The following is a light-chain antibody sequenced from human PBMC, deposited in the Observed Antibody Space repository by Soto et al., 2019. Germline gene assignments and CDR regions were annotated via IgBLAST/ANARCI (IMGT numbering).Light chain of an antibody. J-gene: IGLJ2*01. CDR2: EVS. CDR1: SSDVGGYNY. Sequence: QSALTQPASVSGSPGQSITISCTGTSSDVGGYNYVSWHQQHPGKAPKLMIYEVSNRPSGVSNRFSGSKSGNTASLTISGLQAEDEADYYCSSYTSSSFPVVFGGGTKLTVL. CDR3: SSYTSSSFPVV. V-gene: IGLV2-14*01.